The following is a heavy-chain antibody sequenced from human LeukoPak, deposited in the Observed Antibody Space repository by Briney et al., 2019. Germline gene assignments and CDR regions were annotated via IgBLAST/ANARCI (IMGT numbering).Heavy chain of an antibody. J-gene: IGHJ3*02. D-gene: IGHD3-16*02. CDR1: GGTFSSYA. Sequence: GASVKVSCKASGGTFSSYAISWVRQAPGQGLEWMGGIIPIFGTANYAQKFQGRVTITTDESTSTAYMELSSLRSEDTAVYYCARGVITFGGVIVPNAFDIWDQGTMVTVSS. CDR3: ARGVITFGGVIVPNAFDI. CDR2: IIPIFGTA. V-gene: IGHV1-69*05.